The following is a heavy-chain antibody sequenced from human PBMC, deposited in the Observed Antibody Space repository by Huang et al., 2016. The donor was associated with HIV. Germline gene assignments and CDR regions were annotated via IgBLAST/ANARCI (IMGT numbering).Heavy chain of an antibody. J-gene: IGHJ5*02. V-gene: IGHV4-34*02. D-gene: IGHD1-26*01. CDR3: AREVAGPSGFGVFCFDL. CDR2: INQSGKT. CDR1: GVPINSNY. Sequence: QVRLEQWGAGLVRPSGTLSLTCAIYGVPINSNYWNWVRQSPGGGLEWIGGINQSGKTNFNPSLQSRVSVALDTSKNQLARTMTSVTVADTAVYYCAREVAGPSGFGVFCFDLWGQGTPVAVS.